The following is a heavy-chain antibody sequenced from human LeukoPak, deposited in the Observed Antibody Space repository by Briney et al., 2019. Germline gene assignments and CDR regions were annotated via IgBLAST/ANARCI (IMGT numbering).Heavy chain of an antibody. D-gene: IGHD2-2*01. CDR1: GGSISSSNW. CDR2: IYHSGST. Sequence: PSGTLSLTCAVSGGSISSSNWWSWVRQPPGKGLEWIGEIYHSGSTNYNPSLKSRVTISVDKSKNQFSLKLSSVTAADTAVYYCARGDCSSTSCYSEHYGVWGQGTLVTVSS. V-gene: IGHV4-4*02. CDR3: ARGDCSSTSCYSEHYGV. J-gene: IGHJ4*02.